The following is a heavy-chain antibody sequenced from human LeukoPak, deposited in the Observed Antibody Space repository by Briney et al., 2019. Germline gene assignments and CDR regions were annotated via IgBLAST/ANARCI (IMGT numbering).Heavy chain of an antibody. CDR3: ARDLRERYYFDY. J-gene: IGHJ4*02. V-gene: IGHV3-48*02. CDR2: ITSSSSTI. D-gene: IGHD1-1*01. Sequence: PGGSLRLSCAASGFPFSSYYMSWVRQAPGKGLEWVSYITSSSSTIYYAHSVKGRFTISRDNAKNSLYLQLNSLRDEDTAVYYCARDLRERYYFDYWGQGTLVTVSS. CDR1: GFPFSSYY.